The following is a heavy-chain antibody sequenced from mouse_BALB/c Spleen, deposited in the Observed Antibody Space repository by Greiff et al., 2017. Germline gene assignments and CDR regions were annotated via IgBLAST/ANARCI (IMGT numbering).Heavy chain of an antibody. CDR2: ISYSGST. CDR1: GYSITSDYA. D-gene: IGHD2-12*01. Sequence: EVQLQESGPGLVKPSQSLSLTCTVTGYSITSDYAWNWIRQFPGNKLEWMGYISYSGSTSYNPSLKSRISITRDTSKNQFFLQLNSVTTEDTATYYCARSSGRITTWFAYWGQGTLVTVSA. V-gene: IGHV3-2*02. CDR3: ARSSGRITTWFAY. J-gene: IGHJ3*01.